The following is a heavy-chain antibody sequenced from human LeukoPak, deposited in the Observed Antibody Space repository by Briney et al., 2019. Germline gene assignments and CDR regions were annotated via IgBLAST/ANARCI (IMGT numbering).Heavy chain of an antibody. D-gene: IGHD3-10*01. CDR1: GGSISSSSYY. Sequence: SETLSLTCTVSGGSISSSSYYWGWIRQPPGKGLEWIGRIYTSGSTNYNPSLKSRVTMSVDTSKNQFSLKLSSVTAADTAVYYCATMGSHWYFDLWGRGTLVTVSS. J-gene: IGHJ2*01. CDR2: IYTSGST. V-gene: IGHV4-39*07. CDR3: ATMGSHWYFDL.